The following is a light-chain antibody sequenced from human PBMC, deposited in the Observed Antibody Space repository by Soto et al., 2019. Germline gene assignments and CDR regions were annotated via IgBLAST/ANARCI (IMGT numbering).Light chain of an antibody. CDR1: GSDIGAYNF. CDR2: GVT. V-gene: IGLV2-8*01. CDR3: YSYAGRNIWV. J-gene: IGLJ3*02. Sequence: QSALAQPPSASGSPGQSVTISCTGSGSDIGAYNFVSWYQQHPGKAPKLMIFGVTERPSGVPDRFSGSKSGNTASLTVSGLQADDEAVYYCYSYAGRNIWVFGGGTNVTVL.